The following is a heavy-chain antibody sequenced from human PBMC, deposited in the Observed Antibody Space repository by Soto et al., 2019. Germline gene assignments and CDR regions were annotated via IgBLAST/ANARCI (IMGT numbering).Heavy chain of an antibody. V-gene: IGHV3-30*18. J-gene: IGHJ6*02. D-gene: IGHD2-2*01. CDR3: AKELGYCSSTSCYYKPRYYYYGMDV. Sequence: GGSLRLSCAASGFTFSSYGMHWVRQAPGKGLEWVAVISYDGSNKYYADSVKGRFTISRDNSKNTLYLQMNSLRAEDTAAYYCAKELGYCSSTSCYYKPRYYYYGMDVWGQGTTVTVSS. CDR1: GFTFSSYG. CDR2: ISYDGSNK.